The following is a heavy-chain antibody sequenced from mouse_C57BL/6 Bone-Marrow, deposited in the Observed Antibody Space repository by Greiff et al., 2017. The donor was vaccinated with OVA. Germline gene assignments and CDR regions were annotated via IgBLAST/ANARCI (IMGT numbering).Heavy chain of an antibody. CDR3: ARWLLRENCLAY. Sequence: GYTFTSSGYTKYNQKFKDKATLTADKSSSTAYMQLSSLTYEDSAVYYCARWLLRENCLAYWGQGTLVTVSA. J-gene: IGHJ3*01. V-gene: IGHV1-7*01. CDR2: TFTSSGYT. D-gene: IGHD2-3*01.